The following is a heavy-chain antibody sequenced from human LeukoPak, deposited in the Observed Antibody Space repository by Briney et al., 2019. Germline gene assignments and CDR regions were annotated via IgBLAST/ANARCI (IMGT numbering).Heavy chain of an antibody. V-gene: IGHV4-4*02. J-gene: IGHJ3*02. Sequence: SGTLSLTCAVSGGSISSSNWWSWVRQPPGKGLEWIGEIYHSGSTNYNPSLKSRVTISVDKSKNQFSLKLSSVTAADTAVYYCARRRYFDWLLSAFDIWGQGTIVTVSS. CDR2: IYHSGST. D-gene: IGHD3-9*01. CDR3: ARRRYFDWLLSAFDI. CDR1: GGSISSSNW.